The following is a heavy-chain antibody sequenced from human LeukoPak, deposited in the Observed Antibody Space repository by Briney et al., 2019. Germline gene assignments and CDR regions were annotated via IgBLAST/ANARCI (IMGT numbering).Heavy chain of an antibody. CDR1: GFTFDDYA. Sequence: GGSLRLSCAASGFTFDDYAMHWVRQAPGKGLEWVSGISWNSGSIGYADSVKGRFTISRDNAKNSLYLQMNSLRAEDTALYYCAKDFEQLWGFGMDVWGQGTTVTVSS. D-gene: IGHD5-18*01. V-gene: IGHV3-9*01. CDR3: AKDFEQLWGFGMDV. CDR2: ISWNSGSI. J-gene: IGHJ6*02.